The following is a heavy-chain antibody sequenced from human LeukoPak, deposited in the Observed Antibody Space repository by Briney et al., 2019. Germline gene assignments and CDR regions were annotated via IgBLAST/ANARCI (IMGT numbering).Heavy chain of an antibody. J-gene: IGHJ4*02. D-gene: IGHD3-16*02. V-gene: IGHV3-15*01. CDR2: IKSKHDGGTT. CDR1: GFTFRNAW. CDR3: TTAPVSLDY. Sequence: TTGGSLRLSCATSGFTFRNAWMSWVRQAPGKGLEWVGRIKSKHDGGTTDFAAPVKGRFSISRDDSENTLYLQMNSLITDDTAVYYCTTAPVSLDYWGQGTLVTVSS.